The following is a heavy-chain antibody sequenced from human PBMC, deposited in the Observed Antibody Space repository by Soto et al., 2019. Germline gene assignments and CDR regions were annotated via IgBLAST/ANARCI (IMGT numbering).Heavy chain of an antibody. CDR3: ARGRYGDY. Sequence: QVHLVQSGAEVKKPGASVKVSCKGSGYGFTTYGITWVRXXPGQGLEWMAWISAHNGNXNYAQKLQGXVTVTRDTSTXTAXXXXXXXXXXDTXVYYCARGRYGDYWGQGALVTVSS. CDR1: GYGFTTYG. D-gene: IGHD1-1*01. V-gene: IGHV1-18*01. CDR2: ISAHNGNX. J-gene: IGHJ4*02.